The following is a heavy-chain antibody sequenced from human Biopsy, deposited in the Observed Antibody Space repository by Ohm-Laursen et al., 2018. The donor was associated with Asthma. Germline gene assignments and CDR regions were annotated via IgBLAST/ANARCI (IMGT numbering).Heavy chain of an antibody. V-gene: IGHV1-18*04. J-gene: IGHJ4*02. CDR2: ISGKNGDT. CDR3: ARAQDYYDSRGYYRSFDY. Sequence: ASVKVSCKSSGYAFTTYSLNWVRQAPGQGLEWMGWISGKNGDTNYAQTLQGRLTMTADTSTNTAYMELRSLRSDDTAVYYCARAQDYYDSRGYYRSFDYWGQGTLVTVSS. D-gene: IGHD3-22*01. CDR1: GYAFTTYS.